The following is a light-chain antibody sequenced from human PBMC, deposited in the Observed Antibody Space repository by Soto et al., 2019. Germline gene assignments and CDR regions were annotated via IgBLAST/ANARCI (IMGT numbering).Light chain of an antibody. J-gene: IGLJ1*01. Sequence: QSVLTQPASVSGSPGQSITISCTGTSSDVGSYNLVSWYQQHPGKAPKLMIYEVSKRPSGVSNRFSGSKSGNTASLTISGLQAEDEADYYCCSYAGSSTPYYVFGTGTQLTVL. CDR2: EVS. CDR3: CSYAGSSTPYYV. V-gene: IGLV2-23*02. CDR1: SSDVGSYNL.